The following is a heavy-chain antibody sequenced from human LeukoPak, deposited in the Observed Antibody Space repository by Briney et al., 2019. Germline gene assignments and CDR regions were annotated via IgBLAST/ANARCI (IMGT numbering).Heavy chain of an antibody. Sequence: GGSLRLSCAGSGFNFSSFVMTWVRQAPGKGLEWVSSISASGRGTYYADSVKGRFTISRDNSKNTLYLQVNSLRAEDTAVYHCAKKSPIFGVVIPLFDYWGQGTLVSVSS. D-gene: IGHD3-3*01. CDR3: AKKSPIFGVVIPLFDY. J-gene: IGHJ4*02. CDR1: GFNFSSFV. V-gene: IGHV3-23*01. CDR2: ISASGRGT.